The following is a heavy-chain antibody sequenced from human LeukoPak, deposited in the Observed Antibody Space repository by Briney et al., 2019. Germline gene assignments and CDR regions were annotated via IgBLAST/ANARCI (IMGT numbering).Heavy chain of an antibody. D-gene: IGHD6-13*01. V-gene: IGHV3-23*01. CDR3: AKALAGTFRGFDP. CDR1: GFTFTSYA. Sequence: PGGSLRLSCAAPGFTFTSYAMSWVRQAPGEGLEWVSAISGSGDSTYYADSVKGRFTISRDNSKNTLYLQMNSLRAEDTAVYSCAKALAGTFRGFDPWGQGTLVTVSS. CDR2: ISGSGDST. J-gene: IGHJ5*02.